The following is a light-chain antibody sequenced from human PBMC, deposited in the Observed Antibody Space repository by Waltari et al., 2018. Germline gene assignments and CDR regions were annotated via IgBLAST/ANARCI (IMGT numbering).Light chain of an antibody. Sequence: ELVMTQSPAPLSVSPGERAPLSCRASQSVSSNLAWYQQNPGQAPRLLIYGASTRATGIPARFSGSGSGTEFTLTISSLQSEDFAGYYCQQYNNWPPYTFGQGTKLEIK. V-gene: IGKV3-15*01. CDR1: QSVSSN. CDR2: GAS. CDR3: QQYNNWPPYT. J-gene: IGKJ2*01.